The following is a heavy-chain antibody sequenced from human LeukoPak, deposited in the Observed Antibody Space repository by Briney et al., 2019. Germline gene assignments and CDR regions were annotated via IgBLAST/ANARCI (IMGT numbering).Heavy chain of an antibody. CDR2: IYYSGST. V-gene: IGHV4-59*08. CDR3: ARHDVLRYFVGFDP. D-gene: IGHD3-9*01. J-gene: IGHJ5*02. CDR1: GGSISSYY. Sequence: SETLSLTCTVSGGSISSYYWSWIRQPPGKGLEWIGYIYYSGSTNYNPPLKSRVTISVDTSKNQFSLKLSSVTAADTAVYYCARHDVLRYFVGFDPWGQGTLVTVSS.